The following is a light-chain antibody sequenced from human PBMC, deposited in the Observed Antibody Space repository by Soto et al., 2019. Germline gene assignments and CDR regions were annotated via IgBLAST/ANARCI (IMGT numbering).Light chain of an antibody. Sequence: DIPMTQSPSSLSASVGDRVTITCRASQSISSYLNWYQQKPGKAPKLLIYAASSLQSGVPSRFSGSGSGTDFTLTISSLQPEDFATYYCQQRYSTPNTFGQGTKLEIK. V-gene: IGKV1-39*01. CDR2: AAS. CDR3: QQRYSTPNT. CDR1: QSISSY. J-gene: IGKJ2*01.